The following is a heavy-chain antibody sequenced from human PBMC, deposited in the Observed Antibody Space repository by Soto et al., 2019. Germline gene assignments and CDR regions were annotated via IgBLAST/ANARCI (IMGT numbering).Heavy chain of an antibody. CDR1: GYTFTSYA. J-gene: IGHJ4*02. Sequence: ASVKVSGKASGYTFTSYAMHWVRQAPGQRLEWMGWINAGNGNTKYSQKFQGRVTITRDTSASTAYMELSSLRSEDTAVYYCARGGTTLYYFDYWGQGTLVTVSS. D-gene: IGHD1-7*01. CDR3: ARGGTTLYYFDY. V-gene: IGHV1-3*01. CDR2: INAGNGNT.